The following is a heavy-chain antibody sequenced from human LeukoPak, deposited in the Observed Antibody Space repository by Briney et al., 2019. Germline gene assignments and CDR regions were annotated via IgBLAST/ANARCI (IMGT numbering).Heavy chain of an antibody. J-gene: IGHJ4*02. V-gene: IGHV3-21*01. CDR2: ISSSSSYI. CDR1: GFTFSSYS. Sequence: GGSLRLSCAASGFTFSSYSMNWVRQAPGKGLEWVSSISSSSSYIYYADSVKGRFTIPRDNAKNSLYLQMNSLRAEDTAVYYCARVRYYYDSSGYYYPQNFDYWGQGTLVTVSS. D-gene: IGHD3-22*01. CDR3: ARVRYYYDSSGYYYPQNFDY.